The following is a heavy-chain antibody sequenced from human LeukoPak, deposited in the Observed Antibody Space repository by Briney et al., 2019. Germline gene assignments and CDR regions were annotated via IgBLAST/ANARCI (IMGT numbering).Heavy chain of an antibody. D-gene: IGHD2-2*01. V-gene: IGHV4-30-2*01. Sequence: SETLSLTCAVSGGSISSGGYSWSWIRQPPGTGLEWIGYIYHSGSTYYNPSLKSRVTISVDRSKNQFSLKLSSVTAADTAVYYCARVSCSSTSCYLPYAFDIWGQGTMVTVSS. CDR3: ARVSCSSTSCYLPYAFDI. CDR1: GGSISSGGYS. CDR2: IYHSGST. J-gene: IGHJ3*02.